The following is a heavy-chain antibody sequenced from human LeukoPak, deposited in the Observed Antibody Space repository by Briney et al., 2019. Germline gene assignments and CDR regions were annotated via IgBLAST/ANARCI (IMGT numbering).Heavy chain of an antibody. Sequence: ASVKVSCKASGYTFTSYGISWVRQAPGQGLEWMGWISAYNGNTNYAQKLQGRVTMTTDTSTSTAYMELRSLRSDDTAVYYCARVYYYDSSGYYYVGDYFDYWGQGTLVTVSS. CDR2: ISAYNGNT. D-gene: IGHD3-22*01. CDR3: ARVYYYDSSGYYYVGDYFDY. J-gene: IGHJ4*02. V-gene: IGHV1-18*01. CDR1: GYTFTSYG.